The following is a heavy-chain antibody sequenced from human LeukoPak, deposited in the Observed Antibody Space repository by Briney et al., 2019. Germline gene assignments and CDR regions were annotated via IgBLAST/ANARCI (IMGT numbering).Heavy chain of an antibody. D-gene: IGHD3-22*01. V-gene: IGHV4-61*02. J-gene: IGHJ4*02. CDR1: GGSISSGSYY. CDR2: IYTSGST. CDR3: ARETGSGYGVGY. Sequence: NPSETLSLTCTVSGGSISSGSYYWSWIRQPAGKGLEWIGRIYTSGSTNYNPSLKSRVTISVDMSKNQFSLSLTSVTAADTAVYYCARETGSGYGVGYWGQGTLVTVSS.